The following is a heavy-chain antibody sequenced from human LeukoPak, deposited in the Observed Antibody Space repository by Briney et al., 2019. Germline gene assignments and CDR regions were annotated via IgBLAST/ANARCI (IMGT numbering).Heavy chain of an antibody. J-gene: IGHJ3*02. CDR1: GYSFTSYW. V-gene: IGHV5-51*01. CDR3: ARGRYDILTGYLTAFDI. Sequence: GESLKISCKGSGYSFTSYWIGWVRQMPGKGLEWKGIIYPGDSDTRYSPSFQGQVTISADKSISTAYLQWSSLKASDTAMYYCARGRYDILTGYLTAFDIWGQGTMVTVSS. D-gene: IGHD3-9*01. CDR2: IYPGDSDT.